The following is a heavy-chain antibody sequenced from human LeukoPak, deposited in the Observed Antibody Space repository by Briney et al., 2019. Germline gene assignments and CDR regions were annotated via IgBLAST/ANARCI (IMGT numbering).Heavy chain of an antibody. V-gene: IGHV3-23*01. CDR2: ISGSGGST. Sequence: GGSLRLSCAASGFTFSSYAMSWVRQAPGKGLEWASAISGSGGSTYYADSVKGRFTISRDNSKNTLYLQMNSLRAEDTAVYYCATSGSPWPDYFDYWGQGTLVTVSS. CDR1: GFTFSSYA. CDR3: ATSGSPWPDYFDY. J-gene: IGHJ4*02. D-gene: IGHD6-19*01.